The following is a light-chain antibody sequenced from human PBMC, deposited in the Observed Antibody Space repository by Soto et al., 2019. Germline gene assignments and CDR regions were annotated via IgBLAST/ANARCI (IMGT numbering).Light chain of an antibody. CDR1: QTIGRKY. J-gene: IGKJ4*01. V-gene: IGKV3-20*01. CDR2: GTL. Sequence: EILLTQSPGTLSLSPGETATLSCRASQTIGRKYLAWYQQKPGQPPRLLIFGTLTRATGIPDSFRGSGSGTDFTLTISRLETQDFAVYYCQQYASSHVLTFGGGTKVDIK. CDR3: QQYASSHVLT.